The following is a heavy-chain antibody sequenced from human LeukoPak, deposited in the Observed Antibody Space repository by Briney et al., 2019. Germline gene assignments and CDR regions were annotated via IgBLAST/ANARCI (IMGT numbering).Heavy chain of an antibody. J-gene: IGHJ4*02. CDR3: ARVSYSCSWYYFDY. V-gene: IGHV4-59*01. Sequence: SETLSLTCTVPGGSISSYYWSWIRQPPGKGLEWIGYIYYSGSTNYNPSLKSRVTISVDTSKNQFSLKLSSVTAADTAVYYCARVSYSCSWYYFDYWGQGTLVTVSS. D-gene: IGHD6-13*01. CDR2: IYYSGST. CDR1: GGSISSYY.